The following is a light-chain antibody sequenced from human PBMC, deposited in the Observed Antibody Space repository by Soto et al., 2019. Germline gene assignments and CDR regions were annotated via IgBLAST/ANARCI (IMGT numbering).Light chain of an antibody. CDR1: QGIRNN. CDR3: LQDYNYPYT. J-gene: IGKJ2*01. CDR2: AAS. Sequence: AIQMTQTQSSLSASVGDRVAITCRASQGIRNNLGWYQQKPGKAPKLLIYAASSLQSGVPSRFSGSGSGTDFTLTISSLQPEDFATYFCLQDYNYPYTFGQGTKLEIK. V-gene: IGKV1-6*01.